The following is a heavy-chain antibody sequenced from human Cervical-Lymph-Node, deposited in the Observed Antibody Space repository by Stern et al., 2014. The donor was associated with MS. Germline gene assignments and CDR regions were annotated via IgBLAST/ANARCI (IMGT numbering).Heavy chain of an antibody. CDR1: GGNFSNYT. V-gene: IGHV1-69*01. J-gene: IGHJ4*02. CDR2: IINIFGTA. Sequence: VQLVESGAEVKKPGSSVKVSCKASGGNFSNYTISWVRQAPGQGLEWMGGIINIFGTANYAQEFQGRVTITADASTSTAYMELSSLRSEDTALYYCARSLRSVVVTALTGYYFDSWGQGTLVTVSS. CDR3: ARSLRSVVVTALTGYYFDS. D-gene: IGHD2-21*02.